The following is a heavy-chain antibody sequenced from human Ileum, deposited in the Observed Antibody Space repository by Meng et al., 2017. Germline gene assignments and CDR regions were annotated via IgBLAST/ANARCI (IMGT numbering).Heavy chain of an antibody. CDR2: INHSGST. V-gene: IGHV4-34*01. CDR1: GGPFSGYY. CDR3: ARNYYDSSGEDSNDY. J-gene: IGHJ4*02. D-gene: IGHD3-22*01. Sequence: QVQLQQWVAGPLKPSEPLSPPCAVHGGPFSGYYWSWIRQPPGKGLEWIGEINHSGSTNYNPSLKSRVTISVDTSKNQFSLKLSSVTAADTAVYYCARNYYDSSGEDSNDYWGQGTLVTVSS.